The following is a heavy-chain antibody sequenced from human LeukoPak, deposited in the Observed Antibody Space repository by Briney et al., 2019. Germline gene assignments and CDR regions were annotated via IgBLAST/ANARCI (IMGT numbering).Heavy chain of an antibody. D-gene: IGHD3-9*01. J-gene: IGHJ1*01. V-gene: IGHV1-2*02. CDR3: ARGYYDILTGYYPQYFQH. CDR2: INPNSGGT. Sequence: ASVKVSCKASTYTFTGYYMHWVRQAPGQGLEWMGWINPNSGGTNYAQKFQGRVTMTRDTSISTAYMELSRLRSDDTAVYYCARGYYDILTGYYPQYFQHWGQGTLVTVSS. CDR1: TYTFTGYY.